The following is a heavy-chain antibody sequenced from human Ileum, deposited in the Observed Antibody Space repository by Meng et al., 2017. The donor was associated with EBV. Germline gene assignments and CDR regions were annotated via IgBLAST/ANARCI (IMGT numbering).Heavy chain of an antibody. CDR1: VGSVNGHPW. CDR3: ARIPYGDIYSAYFDY. D-gene: IGHD2-21*02. Sequence: LQLQVSGPGLVKPAGAVSLTWIVAVGSVNGHPWWSSVRQPPGEGLEWIGQIYHSGATNYNPSLKSRVTISVDTSENQFSLELNSVTAADTAVYYCARIPYGDIYSAYFDYWSPGTLVTVSS. V-gene: IGHV4-4*02. CDR2: IYHSGAT. J-gene: IGHJ4*02.